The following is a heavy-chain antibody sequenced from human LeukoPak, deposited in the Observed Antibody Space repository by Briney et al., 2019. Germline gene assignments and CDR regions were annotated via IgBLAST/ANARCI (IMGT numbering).Heavy chain of an antibody. CDR2: ISYDGSNK. CDR3: SETDYSSGWYSG. V-gene: IGHV3-30*03. Sequence: SGGSLRLSCAASGFTFSSYGMHWVRQAPGKGLEWVAVISYDGSNKYYADSVKGRFTISRDNAKNSLYLQMNSLRAEDTAVYYCSETDYSSGWYSGWGQGTLVTVSS. J-gene: IGHJ4*02. D-gene: IGHD6-19*01. CDR1: GFTFSSYG.